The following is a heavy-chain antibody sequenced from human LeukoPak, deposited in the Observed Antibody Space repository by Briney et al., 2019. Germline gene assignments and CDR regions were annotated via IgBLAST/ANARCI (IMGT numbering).Heavy chain of an antibody. J-gene: IGHJ4*02. Sequence: SGGSLRLXCAASGFTFSSYSMNWVRQAPGKGLEWVSSISSSSSYIYYADSVKGRFTISRDNAKNSLYLQMNSLRAEDTAVYYCARDSRMVRGTSDYWGQGTLVTVSS. CDR2: ISSSSSYI. CDR1: GFTFSSYS. D-gene: IGHD3-10*01. CDR3: ARDSRMVRGTSDY. V-gene: IGHV3-21*01.